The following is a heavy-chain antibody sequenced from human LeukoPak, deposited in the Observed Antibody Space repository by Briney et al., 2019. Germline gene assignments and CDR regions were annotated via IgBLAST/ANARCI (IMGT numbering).Heavy chain of an antibody. CDR1: GFTFSSYS. CDR3: ARDYGSGPYDY. J-gene: IGHJ4*02. D-gene: IGHD3-10*01. V-gene: IGHV3-21*01. Sequence: GGSLRLSCAASGFTFSSYSMDWVRQAPGKGLEWVSSISSSSSYIYYADSVKGRFTISRDNAKNSLYLQMNSLRAEDTAVYYCARDYGSGPYDYWGQGTLVTVSS. CDR2: ISSSSSYI.